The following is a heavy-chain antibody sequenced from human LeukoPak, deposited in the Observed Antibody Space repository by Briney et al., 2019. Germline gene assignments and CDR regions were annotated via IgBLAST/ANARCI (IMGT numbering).Heavy chain of an antibody. D-gene: IGHD2-2*01. CDR1: GGSISTSTYY. V-gene: IGHV4-39*01. CDR3: ARRGRVVVPAAPDAFDI. J-gene: IGHJ3*02. CDR2: MHYSGST. Sequence: PSETLSLTCTVSGGSISTSTYYWGWIRQPPGKGLEWIGSMHYSGSTNYNPSLKSRVTISGDTSKNQSSLKLSSVTAADTAVYYCARRGRVVVPAAPDAFDIWGQGTMVSVSS.